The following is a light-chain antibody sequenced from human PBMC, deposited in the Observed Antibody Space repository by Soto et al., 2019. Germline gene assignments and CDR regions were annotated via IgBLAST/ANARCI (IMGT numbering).Light chain of an antibody. CDR2: AAS. V-gene: IGKV3-20*01. CDR3: QQYGSSPWT. J-gene: IGKJ1*01. CDR1: QSVSSSY. Sequence: EIGLTQSPGTLSLSQGERATLSCRASQSVSSSYLAWYQQKPGQAPRLLIYAASRRATGIPDRFSGSGSGTDFTLTISRLEPEDFAVYYCQQYGSSPWTFGQGTNVDIK.